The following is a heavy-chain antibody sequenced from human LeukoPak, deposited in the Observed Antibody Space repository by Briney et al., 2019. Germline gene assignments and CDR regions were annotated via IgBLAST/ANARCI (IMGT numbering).Heavy chain of an antibody. V-gene: IGHV1-46*01. J-gene: IGHJ3*02. CDR2: VNPSGTST. CDR1: GYTFTTYY. Sequence: ASVKVSCKASGYTFTTYYMHWVRQAPGRGLEWMGLVNPSGTSTRYAQKFQGRVTMTRDMSTSTVYMELSSLRSEDTAVYYCARFISSPDAFDIWGQGTMVAVSS. D-gene: IGHD3-3*02. CDR3: ARFISSPDAFDI.